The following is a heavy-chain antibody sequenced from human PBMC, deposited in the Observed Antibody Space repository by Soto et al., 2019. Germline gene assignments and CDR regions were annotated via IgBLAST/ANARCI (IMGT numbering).Heavy chain of an antibody. D-gene: IGHD7-27*01. Sequence: QVRLVESGGGVVQPGRSLRLSCAASKFTFSSYTMHWVRQAPGKGLEWVAGVSNDGGNKYYGDSVKGRFIISRDNSKNTLFLQMNSLRAEDTAVYYCARDVPGDSSTRKFDPWGQGTLVTVSS. CDR1: KFTFSSYT. V-gene: IGHV3-30-3*01. CDR2: VSNDGGNK. CDR3: ARDVPGDSSTRKFDP. J-gene: IGHJ5*02.